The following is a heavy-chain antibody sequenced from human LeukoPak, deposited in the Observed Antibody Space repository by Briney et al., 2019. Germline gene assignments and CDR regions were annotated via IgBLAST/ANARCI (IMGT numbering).Heavy chain of an antibody. CDR3: ASSRYDYDILTLRDAFDI. V-gene: IGHV4-59*01. CDR1: GGSISSYY. Sequence: SETLSLTCTVSGGSISSYYWSWIRQPPGKGLEWIGYIYYSGSTNYNPSLKSRVTISVDTSKNQFSLKLSSVTAAGTAVYYCASSRYDYDILTLRDAFDIWGQGTMVTVSS. CDR2: IYYSGST. J-gene: IGHJ3*02. D-gene: IGHD3-9*01.